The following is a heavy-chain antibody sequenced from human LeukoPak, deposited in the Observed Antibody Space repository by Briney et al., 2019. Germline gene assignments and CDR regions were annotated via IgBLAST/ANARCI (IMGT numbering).Heavy chain of an antibody. CDR3: ARGCDPKFRI. J-gene: IGHJ4*02. Sequence: ASVKVSCKASGYTFSGYYMHWVRQAPGQGLEWMGRINPNSGDTYYVQKFQGRVTLTRDTSISTAYMELSRLRLDDTAVYYCARGCDPKFRIWGQGTLVTVSS. CDR1: GYTFSGYY. CDR2: INPNSGDT. V-gene: IGHV1-2*06. D-gene: IGHD2-15*01.